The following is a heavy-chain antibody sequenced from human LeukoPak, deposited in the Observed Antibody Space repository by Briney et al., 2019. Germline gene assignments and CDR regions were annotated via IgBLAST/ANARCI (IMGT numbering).Heavy chain of an antibody. J-gene: IGHJ6*03. D-gene: IGHD3-16*01. Sequence: PSETLSLTCAVYGGSFSGYYWGWIRQPPGKGLEWIGEINHSGTTNYNPSLKSRVTLSVDPSKNQFSLKLSSVTAADTAVYYCARETSQKGAHYMDVWGKGTTVTISS. CDR2: INHSGTT. V-gene: IGHV4-34*01. CDR3: ARETSQKGAHYMDV. CDR1: GGSFSGYY.